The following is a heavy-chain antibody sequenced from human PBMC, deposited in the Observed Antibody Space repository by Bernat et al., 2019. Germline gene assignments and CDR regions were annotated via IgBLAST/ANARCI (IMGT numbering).Heavy chain of an antibody. D-gene: IGHD2-2*01. Sequence: EVQLVESGGGLVQPGGSLRLSCSASGFTFSSYAMHWVRQAPGKGLEYVSAISSNGGSTYYADSVKGRFTISRDNSKNTLYLQMSSLRAEETAVYYCVKSGSEGVVAAADCFDYWGQGTLVTVSS. J-gene: IGHJ4*02. CDR3: VKSGSEGVVAAADCFDY. CDR2: ISSNGGST. V-gene: IGHV3-64D*06. CDR1: GFTFSSYA.